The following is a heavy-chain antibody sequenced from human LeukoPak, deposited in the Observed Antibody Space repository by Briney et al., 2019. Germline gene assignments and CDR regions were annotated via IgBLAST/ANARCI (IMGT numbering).Heavy chain of an antibody. CDR1: GYTFTSYD. V-gene: IGHV1-8*01. CDR2: MNPNSGNT. CDR3: ARNIVATTNYDY. J-gene: IGHJ4*02. Sequence: GASVKVSCKASGYTFTSYDINWVRQATGQGLEWMGWMNPNSGNTGYAQKFQGRVTLTWDTSISTAYMELSSLTSEDTAVYYCARNIVATTNYDYWGQGTLVTVSS. D-gene: IGHD5-12*01.